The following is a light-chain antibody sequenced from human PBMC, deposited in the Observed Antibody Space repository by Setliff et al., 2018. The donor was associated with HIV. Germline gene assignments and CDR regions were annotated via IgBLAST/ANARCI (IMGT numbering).Light chain of an antibody. CDR3: SSYTSISTYV. CDR2: EVT. V-gene: IGLV2-18*02. Sequence: QSALAQPPSVSGSPGQSVTISCTGTSSDVGSYNRVSWYQQPPGAAPKLMIYEVTNRPSGVPARFSGSKSGNTASLTISGLQAEDEADYYCSSYTSISTYVFRTGTKGTVL. J-gene: IGLJ1*01. CDR1: SSDVGSYNR.